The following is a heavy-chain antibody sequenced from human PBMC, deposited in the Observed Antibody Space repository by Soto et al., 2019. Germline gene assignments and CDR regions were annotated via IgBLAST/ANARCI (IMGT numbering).Heavy chain of an antibody. Sequence: GGSLRLSCAASGFTFSSYWMHWVRQAPGKGLVWVSRINSDGSSTSYADSVKGRFTISRDNAKNTLYLQMNSLRAEDTAVYYCARGPPLIAAAGRDDYYSYYGMDVWGQGTTVTVSS. CDR2: INSDGSST. CDR1: GFTFSSYW. V-gene: IGHV3-74*01. J-gene: IGHJ6*02. D-gene: IGHD6-13*01. CDR3: ARGPPLIAAAGRDDYYSYYGMDV.